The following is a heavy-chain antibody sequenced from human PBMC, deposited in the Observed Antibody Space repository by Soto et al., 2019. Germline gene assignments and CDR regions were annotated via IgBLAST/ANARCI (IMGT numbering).Heavy chain of an antibody. CDR1: GFSFSSYS. Sequence: EVQLVESGGDLVQPGQSLRLSCAASGFSFSSYSMNWVRQAPGKGLEWISYLSSSKTYIWYADSVKGRFTIPRDNAKNSLSLQMNSLRDEDTAVYYCVRDSGWAFDIWGLGTMVTVSS. V-gene: IGHV3-48*02. CDR2: LSSSKTYI. J-gene: IGHJ3*02. D-gene: IGHD6-19*01. CDR3: VRDSGWAFDI.